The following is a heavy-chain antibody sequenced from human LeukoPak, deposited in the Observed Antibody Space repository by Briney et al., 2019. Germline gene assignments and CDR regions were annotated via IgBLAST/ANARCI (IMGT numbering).Heavy chain of an antibody. V-gene: IGHV3-30*04. CDR1: GFTFSSYA. CDR2: ISYDGSNK. J-gene: IGHJ4*02. CDR3: ARVFTISTYYFDY. Sequence: PGGSLRLSCAASGFTFSSYAMHWVRQAPGKGLEWVAVISYDGSNKYYADSVKGRFTISRDNSKNTLYLQMSSLRAEDTAVYYCARVFTISTYYFDYWGQGTLVTVSS. D-gene: IGHD3-9*01.